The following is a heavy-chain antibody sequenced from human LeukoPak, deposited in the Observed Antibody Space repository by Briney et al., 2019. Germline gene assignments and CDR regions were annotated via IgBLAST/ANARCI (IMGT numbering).Heavy chain of an antibody. Sequence: GGSLRFSCAASGFTFSSYEMNWVRQAPGKGLEWVSYISSSGSTIYYADSVKGRFTISRDNAKNSLYLQMNSLRAEDTAVYYCARGHGGYYFDAFDIWGQGTMVTVSS. CDR1: GFTFSSYE. CDR3: ARGHGGYYFDAFDI. J-gene: IGHJ3*02. V-gene: IGHV3-48*03. D-gene: IGHD3-3*01. CDR2: ISSSGSTI.